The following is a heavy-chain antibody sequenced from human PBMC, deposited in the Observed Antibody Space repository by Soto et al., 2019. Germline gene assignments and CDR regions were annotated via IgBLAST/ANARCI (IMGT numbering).Heavy chain of an antibody. J-gene: IGHJ4*02. CDR1: GGSFSGYY. Sequence: QVQLQQWGAGLLKPSETLSLTCAVYGGSFSGYYWTWIRQPPGTGLEWIGEINHSGSTNYNPSLKSRVTISADTSKNQFSLKLTAVTAAETAVYYCARDKITGLFDYWGQGTLVTVSS. CDR3: ARDKITGLFDY. D-gene: IGHD2-8*02. CDR2: INHSGST. V-gene: IGHV4-34*01.